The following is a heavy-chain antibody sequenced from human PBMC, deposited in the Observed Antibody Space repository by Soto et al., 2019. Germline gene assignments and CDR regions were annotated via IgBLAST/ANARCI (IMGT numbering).Heavy chain of an antibody. Sequence: PGGSLRLSCAASGFTVSSNYMSWVRQAPGKGLEWVSIIYSGGSTYYADSVKGRFTISRDTSKNTLYLQINSLRAEDTAVYYCAREDGDNSAFDYWGQGTLVTVSS. J-gene: IGHJ4*02. D-gene: IGHD2-21*01. V-gene: IGHV3-53*01. CDR1: GFTVSSNY. CDR3: AREDGDNSAFDY. CDR2: IYSGGST.